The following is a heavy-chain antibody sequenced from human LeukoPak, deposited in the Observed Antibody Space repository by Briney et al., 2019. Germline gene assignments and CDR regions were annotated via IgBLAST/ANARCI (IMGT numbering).Heavy chain of an antibody. CDR3: TSHTLDESSPDH. Sequence: ASVKVSCKASGYTFTGHYMHWVRQAPGQGLEWMGWINPNSGGTNYAQKFQGRITMTRDTSISTGYMELRSLRSDDTAVYYCTSHTLDESSPDHWGQGTLVSVSS. V-gene: IGHV1-2*02. CDR1: GYTFTGHY. J-gene: IGHJ4*02. D-gene: IGHD6-6*01. CDR2: INPNSGGT.